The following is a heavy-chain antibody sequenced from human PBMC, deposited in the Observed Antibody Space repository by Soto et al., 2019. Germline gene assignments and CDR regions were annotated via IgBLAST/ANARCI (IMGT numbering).Heavy chain of an antibody. CDR1: GGSISSYY. J-gene: IGHJ4*02. CDR3: AREVAAAGYFDY. CDR2: IYYSGST. V-gene: IGHV4-59*01. D-gene: IGHD6-13*01. Sequence: PSETLSLTCTVSGGSISSYYWSWIRQPPGKGLEWIGYIYYSGSTNYNPSLKSRVTISVDTSKNQFSLKLSSVTAADTAVYYCAREVAAAGYFDYWGQGTLVTV.